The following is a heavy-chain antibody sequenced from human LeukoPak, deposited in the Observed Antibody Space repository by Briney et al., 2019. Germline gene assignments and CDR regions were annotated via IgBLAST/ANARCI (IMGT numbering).Heavy chain of an antibody. V-gene: IGHV1-69*04. Sequence: SVKVSCKASGGTFGSYAISWVRQAPGQGLEWMGRIIPILGIANYAQKFQGRVTITADKSTSTAYMELSSLRSEDTAVYYCALVVVAATGFDYWGQGTLVTVSS. J-gene: IGHJ4*02. D-gene: IGHD2-15*01. CDR2: IIPILGIA. CDR3: ALVVVAATGFDY. CDR1: GGTFGSYA.